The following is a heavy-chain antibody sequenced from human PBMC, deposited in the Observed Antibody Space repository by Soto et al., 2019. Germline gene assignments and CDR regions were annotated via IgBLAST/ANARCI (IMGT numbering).Heavy chain of an antibody. CDR3: ARYGSGSSVWFDP. CDR2: IYYSGST. J-gene: IGHJ5*02. CDR1: GGSISSWGYY. D-gene: IGHD3-10*01. V-gene: IGHV4-61*08. Sequence: PSETLSLTCTVSGGSISSWGYYWDWIRQPPGKGLEWIGYIYYSGSTNYNPSLKSRVTISVDTSKNQFSLKLSSVTAADTAVYYCARYGSGSSVWFDPWGQGTLVTVSS.